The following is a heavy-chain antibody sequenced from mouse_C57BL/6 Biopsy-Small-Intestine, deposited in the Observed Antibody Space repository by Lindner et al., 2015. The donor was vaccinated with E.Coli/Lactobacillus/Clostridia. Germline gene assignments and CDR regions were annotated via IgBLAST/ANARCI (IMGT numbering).Heavy chain of an antibody. CDR3: VRGPYGGTSPH. J-gene: IGHJ3*01. CDR2: IYPGDGDT. V-gene: IGHV1-80*01. D-gene: IGHD1-1*01. CDR1: GYAFSSYW. Sequence: VQLQESGVALVKPGASVKISCKASGYAFSSYWMNWVKQRPGKGLEWIGQIYPGDGDTKYNGKFKAKATLTADKSSNTAYMQLSSLTSEDSAVYFCVRGPYGGTSPHWGQGTLVTVSA.